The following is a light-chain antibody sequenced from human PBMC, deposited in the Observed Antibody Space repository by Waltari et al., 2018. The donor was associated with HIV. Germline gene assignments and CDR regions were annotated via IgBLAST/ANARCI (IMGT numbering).Light chain of an antibody. CDR2: DVS. J-gene: IGLJ1*01. CDR1: SNALGSSNY. Sequence: QSALTQPASVSGSPGQSITIPCTGTSNALGSSNYVFWHQQHPGEAPKLIIHDVSDRPSGISNRFSGSKSGNTASLTISGLQTEDEADYYCSSYTSSITYVFGSGTRVTVL. CDR3: SSYTSSITYV. V-gene: IGLV2-14*03.